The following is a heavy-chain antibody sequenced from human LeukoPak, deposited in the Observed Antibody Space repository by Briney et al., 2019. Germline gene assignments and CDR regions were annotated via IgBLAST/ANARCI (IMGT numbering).Heavy chain of an antibody. J-gene: IGHJ4*02. CDR1: GVSISSYY. Sequence: SETLSLTCTVSGVSISSYYWSWSRQPAGKGLEWIGRIYTSGSTNYNPSLKSRVTMPVDTSKNQFSLKLSSVTAADTAVYYCARGTYYYDSREGPLVYWGQGTLVTVSS. D-gene: IGHD3-22*01. V-gene: IGHV4-4*07. CDR2: IYTSGST. CDR3: ARGTYYYDSREGPLVY.